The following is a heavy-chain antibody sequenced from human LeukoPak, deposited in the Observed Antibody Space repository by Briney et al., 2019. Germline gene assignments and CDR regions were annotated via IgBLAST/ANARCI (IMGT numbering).Heavy chain of an antibody. J-gene: IGHJ5*02. V-gene: IGHV1-46*03. CDR1: GYTFTNYF. CDR2: FNPSGGTT. D-gene: IGHD3-9*01. Sequence: ASVKVSCKASGYTFTNYFMHWVRQAPGQGLEWMGFFNPSGGTTSYAQNFQGRVTMTRGTSTSTVYMELSSLRSEDTAVYYCARLYDISNSWFDPWGQGTLVTVSS. CDR3: ARLYDISNSWFDP.